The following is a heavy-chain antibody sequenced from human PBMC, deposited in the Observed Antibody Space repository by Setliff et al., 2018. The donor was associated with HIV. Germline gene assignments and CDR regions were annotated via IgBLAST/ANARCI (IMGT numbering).Heavy chain of an antibody. V-gene: IGHV1-69*13. J-gene: IGHJ4*02. CDR1: GGIFNTYG. D-gene: IGHD5-12*01. Sequence: SVKVSCKASGGIFNTYGMNWVRQAPGQGLEWMGGIIPIARAPNYAQKFQDRVTITADESTTTVYMEVRSPKSEDTALYYCARGPLYGYDRGYFDYWGQGTLVTVSS. CDR3: ARGPLYGYDRGYFDY. CDR2: IIPIARAP.